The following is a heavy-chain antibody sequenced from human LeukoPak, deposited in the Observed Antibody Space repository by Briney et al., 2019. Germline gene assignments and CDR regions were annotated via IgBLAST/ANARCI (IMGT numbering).Heavy chain of an antibody. J-gene: IGHJ4*02. V-gene: IGHV3-21*01. D-gene: IGHD6-19*01. CDR2: ISSSSSYI. CDR1: GFTFSSYS. CDR3: ARGSSGWYYFDY. Sequence: GGSLRLSCAASGFTFSSYSMNWVRQAPGKGLEWVSSISSSSSYIYYADSVKGRFTISGDNAKNSLYLQMNSLRAEDTAVYYCARGSSGWYYFDYWGQGTLVTVSS.